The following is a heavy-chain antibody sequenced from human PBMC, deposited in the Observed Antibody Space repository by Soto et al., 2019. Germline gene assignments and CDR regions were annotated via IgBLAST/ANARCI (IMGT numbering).Heavy chain of an antibody. D-gene: IGHD5-12*01. J-gene: IGHJ3*02. CDR2: ISGSGGST. Sequence: EVQLLESGGGLVQPGWSLRLSCAASGFTFSSYAMSWVRQAPGKGLEWVSAISGSGGSTYYADSVKGRFTISRDNSKNTLYLQMNSLRAEDTAVYYCAKGISIVATTDDAFDIWGQGTMVTVSS. CDR3: AKGISIVATTDDAFDI. V-gene: IGHV3-23*01. CDR1: GFTFSSYA.